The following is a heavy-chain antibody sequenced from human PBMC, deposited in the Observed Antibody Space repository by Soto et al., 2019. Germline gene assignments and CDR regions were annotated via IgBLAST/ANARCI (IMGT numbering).Heavy chain of an antibody. CDR1: GFSFSSYG. D-gene: IGHD4-4*01. Sequence: QEQLVESGGGVVQPGTSLRLSCGASGFSFSSYGMHWVRQAPGKGLEWVAFITYDGSDTYYVDSVKGRFTVSRHNSKNTLYLQMNSLKAEDTSIYYCAKDSVFEYSFGQHGFDSWGQGTLVTVSS. CDR3: AKDSVFEYSFGQHGFDS. V-gene: IGHV3-30*18. J-gene: IGHJ4*02. CDR2: ITYDGSDT.